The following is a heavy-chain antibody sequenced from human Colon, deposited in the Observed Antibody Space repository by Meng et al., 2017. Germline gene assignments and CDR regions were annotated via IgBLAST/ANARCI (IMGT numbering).Heavy chain of an antibody. J-gene: IGHJ4*02. Sequence: QVPLRESGPGRWKPSGTLSLTSTVSGDSISSDSWWSWVRKPPGKGLEWIGEVYHRGDTNYNPSLKSRVDISVDKSKNQFYLSLFSVTAADTAVYYCGRDQGRELINHWGQGTLVTVSS. CDR3: GRDQGRELINH. D-gene: IGHD1-7*01. CDR1: GDSISSDSW. CDR2: VYHRGDT. V-gene: IGHV4-4*02.